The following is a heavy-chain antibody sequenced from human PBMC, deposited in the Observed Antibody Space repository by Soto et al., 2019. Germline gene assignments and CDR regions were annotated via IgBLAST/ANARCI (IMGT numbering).Heavy chain of an antibody. CDR1: GFTFSSYG. Sequence: GGSLRLSCAASGFTFSSYGMHWVRQAPGKGLEWVAVISYDGSNKYYADSVKGRFAISRDNSKNTLYLQMNSLRAEDTAVYYCAKGIQRTFDYWGQGTLVTVSS. CDR2: ISYDGSNK. J-gene: IGHJ4*02. D-gene: IGHD6-13*01. V-gene: IGHV3-30*18. CDR3: AKGIQRTFDY.